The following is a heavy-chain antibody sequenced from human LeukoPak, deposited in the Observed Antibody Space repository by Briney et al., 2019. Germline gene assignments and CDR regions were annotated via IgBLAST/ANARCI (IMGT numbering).Heavy chain of an antibody. J-gene: IGHJ5*02. Sequence: ASVKVSCKASGYTFTSYGISWVRQAPGQGLEWMGWISAYNGNTNCAQKLQGRVTITTDTSTSTAYMELRSLRSDDTAVYYCAGDLIVVVPAAIGGNWFDPWGQGTLVTVSS. CDR1: GYTFTSYG. CDR3: AGDLIVVVPAAIGGNWFDP. CDR2: ISAYNGNT. D-gene: IGHD2-2*02. V-gene: IGHV1-18*01.